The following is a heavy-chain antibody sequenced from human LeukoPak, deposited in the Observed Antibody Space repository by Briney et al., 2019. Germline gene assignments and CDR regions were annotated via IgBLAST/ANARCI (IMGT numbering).Heavy chain of an antibody. D-gene: IGHD2-15*01. CDR1: GFTFSSNW. Sequence: GGSLRLSCATSGFTFSSNWMSWVRQAPGKGLEWLANIRQDGSDKHYVDSMKGRFTISRDNAKNSLYLQMNSLRAEDTAVYYCARYSGGPGDPGGFDSWGQGTLVTVSS. CDR2: IRQDGSDK. V-gene: IGHV3-7*01. CDR3: ARYSGGPGDPGGFDS. J-gene: IGHJ4*02.